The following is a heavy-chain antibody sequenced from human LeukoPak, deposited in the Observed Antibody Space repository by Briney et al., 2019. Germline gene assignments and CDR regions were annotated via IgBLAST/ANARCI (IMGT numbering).Heavy chain of an antibody. V-gene: IGHV3-30*02. Sequence: GGSLRLSCAASGFTFSSYGMHWVRQAPGKGLEWVAFIRYDGSNKYYADSVKGRFTISRDNSKNTLYLQMNSLRAEDTAVYYCAKGAPLFAAAGGYYWGQGTLVTVSS. D-gene: IGHD6-13*01. CDR1: GFTFSSYG. J-gene: IGHJ4*02. CDR2: IRYDGSNK. CDR3: AKGAPLFAAAGGYY.